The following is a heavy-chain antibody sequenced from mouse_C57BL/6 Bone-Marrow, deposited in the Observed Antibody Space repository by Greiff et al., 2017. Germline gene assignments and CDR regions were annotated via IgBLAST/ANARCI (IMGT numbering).Heavy chain of an antibody. CDR2: IDPETGGT. J-gene: IGHJ2*01. CDR3: TRNWDDY. Sequence: QVQLQQSGAELVRPGASVTLSCKASGYTFTDYEMHWVKQTPVHGLEWIGAIDPETGGTAYNQKFKGKAILTADKSSSTAYMGLRSLTSEDSAVYYCTRNWDDYWGQGTTLTVSS. V-gene: IGHV1-15*01. CDR1: GYTFTDYE. D-gene: IGHD4-1*01.